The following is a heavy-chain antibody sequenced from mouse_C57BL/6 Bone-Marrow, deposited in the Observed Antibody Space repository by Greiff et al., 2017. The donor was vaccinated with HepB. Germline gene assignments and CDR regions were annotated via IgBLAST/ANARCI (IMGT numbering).Heavy chain of an antibody. V-gene: IGHV2-9*01. J-gene: IGHJ4*01. CDR1: GFLLTSYG. CDR2: IWGGGST. Sequence: QVHVKQSGPGLVAPSQSLSITCTVSGFLLTSYGVDWVRQPPGKGLEWLGVIWGGGSTNYNSALMSRLSISKDNSKSQVFLKMNSLQTDDTAMYYCAKLRATGTGAMDYWGQGTSVTVSS. D-gene: IGHD4-1*02. CDR3: AKLRATGTGAMDY.